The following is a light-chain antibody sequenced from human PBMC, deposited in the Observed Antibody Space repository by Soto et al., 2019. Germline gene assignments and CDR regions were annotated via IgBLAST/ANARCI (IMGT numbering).Light chain of an antibody. CDR2: GTA. Sequence: ELVLTQSPGTLSLSPGERATLSCRARLSVDSSYLGWYQQKPGQAPRNHIFGTASRATGIPDRFSGSGSGTDFTVTSSRREPEQFAVYYCRQSGISLTFGQGTKLEI. V-gene: IGKV3-20*01. CDR1: LSVDSSY. J-gene: IGKJ2*01. CDR3: RQSGISLT.